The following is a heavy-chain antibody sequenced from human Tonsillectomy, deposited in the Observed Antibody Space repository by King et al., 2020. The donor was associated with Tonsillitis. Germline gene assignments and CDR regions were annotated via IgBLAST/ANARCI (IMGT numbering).Heavy chain of an antibody. D-gene: IGHD3-10*01. CDR3: ARYFGSGSFDYYFDY. V-gene: IGHV3-48*01. CDR2: ISGSSTTI. J-gene: IGHJ4*02. CDR1: GFTFSSYG. Sequence: VQLVESGGGLVQPGGSLRLSCTASGFTFSSYGMSWVRQAPGKGLEWVSYISGSSTTIYYANSVKGRFTISRDNAKNSLYPQMNRLRAEDTALYYCARYFGSGSFDYYFDYWGQGTLVTVSS.